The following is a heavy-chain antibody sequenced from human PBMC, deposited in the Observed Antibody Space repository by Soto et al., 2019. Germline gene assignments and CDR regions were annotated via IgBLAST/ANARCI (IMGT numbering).Heavy chain of an antibody. CDR2: INAGNGNT. CDR3: ARGCQVGTKCNIPFDY. CDR1: GYTFTSYA. V-gene: IGHV1-3*01. Sequence: ASVKVSCKASGYTFTSYAMHWVRQAPGQRLEWMGWINAGNGNTKYSQKFQGRVTITRDTSASTAYMELSSLRSEDTAVYFCARGCQVGTKCNIPFDYWGQGTLVTVSS. D-gene: IGHD1-26*01. J-gene: IGHJ4*02.